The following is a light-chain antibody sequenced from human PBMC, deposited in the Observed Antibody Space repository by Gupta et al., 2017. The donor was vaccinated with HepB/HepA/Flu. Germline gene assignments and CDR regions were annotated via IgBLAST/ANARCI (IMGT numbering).Light chain of an antibody. J-gene: IGKJ2*02. CDR2: KAS. CDR3: QQYNSYPCN. Sequence: DIQMTQSPSTLSASVGDRVTITCRASQSISTWLAWYQQKPGKAPNLLIYKASSLESGVPSRFSGSGSGTEFTHTISSLQPDDFATYYCQQYNSYPCNFGQGTKLEIK. V-gene: IGKV1-5*03. CDR1: QSISTW.